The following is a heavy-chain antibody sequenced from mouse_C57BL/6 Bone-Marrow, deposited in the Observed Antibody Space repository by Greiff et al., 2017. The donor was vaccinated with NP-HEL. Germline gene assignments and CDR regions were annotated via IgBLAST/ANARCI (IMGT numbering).Heavy chain of an antibody. CDR1: EYEFPSHD. CDR2: INSDGGST. CDR3: APYYFDY. Sequence: VQLKESGGGLVQPGESLKLSCESNEYEFPSHDMSWVRKTPEKRLELVAAINSDGGSTYYPDTMERRFIISRDTTKKTLYLQMSSLRSEDTAPTWVAPYYFDYWGQGTTLTVSS. J-gene: IGHJ2*01. D-gene: IGHD1-3*01. V-gene: IGHV5-2*01.